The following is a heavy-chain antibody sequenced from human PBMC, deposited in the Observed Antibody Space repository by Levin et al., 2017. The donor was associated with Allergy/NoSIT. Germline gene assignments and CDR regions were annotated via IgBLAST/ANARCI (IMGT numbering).Heavy chain of an antibody. J-gene: IGHJ4*02. V-gene: IGHV1-2*02. CDR1: RYIFSDYF. CDR2: INPHSGDT. Sequence: ASVKVSCKASRYIFSDYFIHWVRQAPGQGLEWMGWINPHSGDTKYAQEFQGRVNMTRDTSISTAYLELTRLTSADTAVYYCARDLYNDDSVFGYWGQGTLVNVFS. CDR3: ARDLYNDDSVFGY. D-gene: IGHD3-22*01.